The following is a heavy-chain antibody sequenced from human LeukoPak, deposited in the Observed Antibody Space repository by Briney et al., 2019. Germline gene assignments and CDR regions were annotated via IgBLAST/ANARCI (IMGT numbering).Heavy chain of an antibody. CDR3: ARDTTGYSYGNWFDP. Sequence: ASVKVSFKASGYTLTSYGISWVRQAPGQGLEWMGWISAYNGNTNYAQKLQGRVTMTTDTSTSTAYMELRSLRSDDTAVYYCARDTTGYSYGNWFDPWGQGTLVTVSS. J-gene: IGHJ5*02. CDR1: GYTLTSYG. V-gene: IGHV1-18*01. D-gene: IGHD5-18*01. CDR2: ISAYNGNT.